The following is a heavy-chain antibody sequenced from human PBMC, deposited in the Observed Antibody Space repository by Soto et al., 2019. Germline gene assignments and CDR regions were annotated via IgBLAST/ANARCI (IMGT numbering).Heavy chain of an antibody. D-gene: IGHD4-17*01. CDR2: IIPIFGTA. Sequence: QVQLVQSGAEVKKAGSSVKVSCKASGGTFSSYAISWVRQAPGQGLEWMGGIIPIFGTAHYAQKFQGRVTITADESTSTAYMELSSLRSEDTAVYYCARGEGVYAVTPKNGMDVWGQGTTVTVSS. CDR1: GGTFSSYA. V-gene: IGHV1-69*01. CDR3: ARGEGVYAVTPKNGMDV. J-gene: IGHJ6*02.